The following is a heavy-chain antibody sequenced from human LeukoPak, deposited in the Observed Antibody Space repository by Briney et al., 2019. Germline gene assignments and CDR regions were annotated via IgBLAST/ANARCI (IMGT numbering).Heavy chain of an antibody. CDR1: GGSISSSSYY. D-gene: IGHD3-22*01. CDR3: ARVGHNYGRTYDSSGYPPDY. Sequence: SETLSLTCTVSGGSISSSSYYWGWIRQPPGKGLEWIGSIYYSGSTYYNPSLKSRVTISVDTSKNQFSLKLSSVTAADTAVYYCARVGHNYGRTYDSSGYPPDYWGQGTLVTVSS. J-gene: IGHJ4*02. V-gene: IGHV4-39*07. CDR2: IYYSGST.